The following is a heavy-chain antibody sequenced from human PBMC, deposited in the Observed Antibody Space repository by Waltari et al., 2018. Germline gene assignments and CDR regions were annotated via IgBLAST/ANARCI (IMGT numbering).Heavy chain of an antibody. V-gene: IGHV1-18*01. D-gene: IGHD6-19*01. CDR2: ISAYNGNT. J-gene: IGHJ6*03. Sequence: QVQLVQSGAEVKKPGASVKVSCKASGYTFTSYGISWVRQAPGQGLEWMGWISAYNGNTNYAQKLQGRVTITTDESTSTAYMELSSLRSEDTAVYYCARVGVAEDYYYYMDVWGKGTTVTVSS. CDR1: GYTFTSYG. CDR3: ARVGVAEDYYYYMDV.